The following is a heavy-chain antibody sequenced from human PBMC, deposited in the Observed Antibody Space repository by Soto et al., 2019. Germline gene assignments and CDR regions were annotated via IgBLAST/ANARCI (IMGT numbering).Heavy chain of an antibody. CDR2: ISSSGSTI. V-gene: IGHV3-11*01. Sequence: QVQLVESGGGLVKPGGSLRLSCAASGFTFSDYYMSWIRQAPGKGLEWVSHISSSGSTIYYADSVKGRSTISRDNARNALYLQVYSRRAEDAAVYYCARVGAPWDVWGQGTTVTVSS. CDR1: GFTFSDYY. CDR3: ARVGAPWDV. J-gene: IGHJ6*02.